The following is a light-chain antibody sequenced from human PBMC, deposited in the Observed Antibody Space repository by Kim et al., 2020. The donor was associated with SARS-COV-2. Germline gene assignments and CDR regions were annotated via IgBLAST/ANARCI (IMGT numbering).Light chain of an antibody. V-gene: IGKV3-11*01. Sequence: PGERATLSCRASQNVRSNLAWYQQKPGQAPRLLIYDASNRATGIPARFSGSGSGTDFTLTISSLEPEDFAVYFCQQRNTWPPGTFGQGTKV. J-gene: IGKJ1*01. CDR1: QNVRSN. CDR3: QQRNTWPPGT. CDR2: DAS.